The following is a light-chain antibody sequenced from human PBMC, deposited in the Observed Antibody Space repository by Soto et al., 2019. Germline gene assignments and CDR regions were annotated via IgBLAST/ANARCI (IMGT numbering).Light chain of an antibody. CDR3: QQYNNWPPT. CDR2: GAS. CDR1: QSVSGN. J-gene: IGKJ1*01. V-gene: IGKV3D-15*01. Sequence: EIVMTQSPATLSVSPGERATHSCRASQSVSGNLAWYQQKHGQAPRLLIYGASTRATGIPARFSGSGSGTEFTLTISSLQSEDFAVYYCQQYNNWPPTFGQGTKVEIK.